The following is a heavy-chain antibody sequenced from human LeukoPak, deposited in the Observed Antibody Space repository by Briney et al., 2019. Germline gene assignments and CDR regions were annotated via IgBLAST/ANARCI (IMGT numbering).Heavy chain of an antibody. Sequence: SETLSLTCTVSGYSISSGYYWGWIRQPPGKGLEWIATIDYSGSTYYNPSLKSRVTMSVDTSKNQFSLKLSSVTAADTAVYYCARGHERVTALVGARAFDIWGQGTMVTVSS. J-gene: IGHJ3*02. CDR1: GYSISSGYY. CDR2: IDYSGST. D-gene: IGHD1-26*01. V-gene: IGHV4-38-2*02. CDR3: ARGHERVTALVGARAFDI.